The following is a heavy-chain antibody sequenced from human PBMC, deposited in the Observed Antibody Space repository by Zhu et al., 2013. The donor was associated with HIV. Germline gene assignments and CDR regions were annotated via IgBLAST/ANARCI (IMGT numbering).Heavy chain of an antibody. CDR2: MNPNSGNT. D-gene: IGHD3-3*01. V-gene: IGHV1-8*03. J-gene: IGHJ5*02. CDR1: GYTFTSYD. CDR3: ARGRTFGVGRLNWFDP. Sequence: QVQLVQSGAEVKKPGSSVKVSRKASGYTFTSYDINWVRQATGQGLEWMGWMNPNSGNTGYAQKFQGRVTITRNTSISTAYMELSNLRSEDTAVYYCARGRTFGVGRLNWFDPWGQGTLVTVSS.